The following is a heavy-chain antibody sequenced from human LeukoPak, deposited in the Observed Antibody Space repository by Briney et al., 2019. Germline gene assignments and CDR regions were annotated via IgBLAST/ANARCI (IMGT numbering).Heavy chain of an antibody. CDR2: INPSGNLA. V-gene: IGHV1-46*01. Sequence: ASVKVSCKSSGYTFTRHYMHWVRQAPGQGLEWIGLINPSGNLAWSAQRFQGRLTMTRDMSTTTDYMELSSLRSDDTAVYYCARDNSLQEMAWWFDPWGLGTLVIVS. CDR3: ARDNSLQEMAWWFDP. CDR1: GYTFTRHY. D-gene: IGHD5-24*01. J-gene: IGHJ5*02.